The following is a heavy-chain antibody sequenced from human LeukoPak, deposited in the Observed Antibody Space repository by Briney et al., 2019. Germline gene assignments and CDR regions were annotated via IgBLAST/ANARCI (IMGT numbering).Heavy chain of an antibody. CDR1: GFTFSIYD. Sequence: GGSLRLSCAASGFTFSIYDMDWVRQAPGKGLEWVAFIRYDGSKKYYADSVRGRFTISRDNSKNTLHLQMNSLRAEDTAVYYCAKDQSCSGGRCYPNWFDPWGQGALVTVSS. CDR3: AKDQSCSGGRCYPNWFDP. J-gene: IGHJ5*02. D-gene: IGHD2-15*01. V-gene: IGHV3-30*02. CDR2: IRYDGSKK.